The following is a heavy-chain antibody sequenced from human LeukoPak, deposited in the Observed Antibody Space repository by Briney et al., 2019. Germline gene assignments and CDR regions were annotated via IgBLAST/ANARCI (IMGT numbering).Heavy chain of an antibody. CDR2: ISSGSSTI. Sequence: PGGSLRLSCAASGFTFSSYSMNWVRQAPGKGLEWVSYISSGSSTIYYADSVKGRFTISRDNAKNSLYLQMNSLRAEDTAVYYCARDGSTVTSYYYMDVWGKGTTVTVSS. CDR3: ARDGSTVTSYYYMDV. D-gene: IGHD4-17*01. CDR1: GFTFSSYS. V-gene: IGHV3-48*04. J-gene: IGHJ6*03.